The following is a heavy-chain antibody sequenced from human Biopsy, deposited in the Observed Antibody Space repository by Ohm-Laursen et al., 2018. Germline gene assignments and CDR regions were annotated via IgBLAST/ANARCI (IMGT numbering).Heavy chain of an antibody. V-gene: IGHV4-39*07. CDR3: ARGPYGDNAGAFDV. J-gene: IGHJ3*01. D-gene: IGHD4/OR15-4a*01. Sequence: SQTLSLTCTVSGGSISSSTTYYWAWLRQPPGKGLEWVGEFSHTGTTIYNPSLKSRLTISVDKSKNHFSLRLTSVTAADTATYFCARGPYGDNAGAFDVWGQGTVVTVSS. CDR2: FSHTGTT. CDR1: GGSISSSTTYY.